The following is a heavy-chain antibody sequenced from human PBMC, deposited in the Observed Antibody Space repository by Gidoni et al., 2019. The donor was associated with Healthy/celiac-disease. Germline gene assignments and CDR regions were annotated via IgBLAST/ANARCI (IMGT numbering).Heavy chain of an antibody. CDR3: ARDVNDLYYYSMD. J-gene: IGHJ6*03. Sequence: KGLEWVSSMRSSGSYIYYADSAKGRFTISRDKAKNSLYLQMNSLRAEDTAVYYCARDVNDLYYYSMD. V-gene: IGHV3-21*01. CDR2: MRSSGSYI. D-gene: IGHD1-1*01.